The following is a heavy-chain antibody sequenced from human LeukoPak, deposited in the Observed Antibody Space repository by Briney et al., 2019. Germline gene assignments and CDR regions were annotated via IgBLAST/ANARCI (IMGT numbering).Heavy chain of an antibody. D-gene: IGHD1-26*01. J-gene: IGHJ4*02. CDR2: IYYSGSA. Sequence: PSETLSLTCTVSGGSMSSDYWSWIRQPPGKGREWIGHIYYSGSANYNPPLKSRVTMSVETSKNQFSLEVSSVTTAGTAVYYCARQSGRNLLDSWGQGTLVTVSS. CDR1: GGSMSSDY. CDR3: ARQSGRNLLDS. V-gene: IGHV4-59*08.